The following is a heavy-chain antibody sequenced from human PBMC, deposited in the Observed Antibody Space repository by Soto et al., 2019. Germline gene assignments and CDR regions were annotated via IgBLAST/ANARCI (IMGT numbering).Heavy chain of an antibody. CDR3: AGDPLLYGSGSFAASYYYYGMDV. V-gene: IGHV3-48*02. CDR2: ISSSSSTI. J-gene: IGHJ6*02. Sequence: GSLRLSCAASGFTFSSYSMNWVRQAPGKGLGWVSYISSSSSTIYYADSVKGRFTISRDNAKNSLYLQMNSLRDEDTAVYYCAGDPLLYGSGSFAASYYYYGMDVWGQGTTVTVSS. D-gene: IGHD3-10*01. CDR1: GFTFSSYS.